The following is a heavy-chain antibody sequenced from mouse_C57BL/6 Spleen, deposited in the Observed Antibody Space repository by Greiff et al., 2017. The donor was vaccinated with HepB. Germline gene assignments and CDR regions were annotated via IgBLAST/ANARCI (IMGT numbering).Heavy chain of an antibody. D-gene: IGHD2-3*01. J-gene: IGHJ4*01. CDR3: ARIYDGSYYYAMDY. CDR1: GYTFTSYW. V-gene: IGHV1-69*01. Sequence: QVQLQQPGAELVMPGASVKLSCKASGYTFTSYWMHWVKQRPGQGLEWIGEIDPSDSYTNYNQKFKGKSTLTVDKSSSTAYMQLSSLTSEDSAVYYCARIYDGSYYYAMDYWGQGTSVTVSS. CDR2: IDPSDSYT.